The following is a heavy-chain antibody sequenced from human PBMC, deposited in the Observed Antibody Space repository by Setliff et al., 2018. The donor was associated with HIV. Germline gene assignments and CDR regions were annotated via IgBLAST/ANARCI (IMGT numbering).Heavy chain of an antibody. CDR2: IYHTGRT. CDR1: GGSISSDKW. J-gene: IGHJ4*02. D-gene: IGHD6-13*01. V-gene: IGHV4-4*02. Sequence: SETLSFTCTVSGGSISSDKWWDWVRQPPGKGLEWIGEIYHTGRTYHNPSLKSRVTISVDTSKNQFSLKLRFVTAADTAVYYCARRDGIAPAPFDYWGQGTLVTVSS. CDR3: ARRDGIAPAPFDY.